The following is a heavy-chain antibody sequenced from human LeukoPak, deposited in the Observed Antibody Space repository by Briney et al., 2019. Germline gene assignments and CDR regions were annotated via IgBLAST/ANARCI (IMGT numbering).Heavy chain of an antibody. CDR3: ARHSSPLQKYGFFSV. CDR2: FYPGGTT. D-gene: IGHD6-6*01. Sequence: SETLSLTCSVPADSISSETSYWAWLRQAPGQGLEWIASFYPGGTTYPNPSLKNRVAISVDTSKKHFSLRLTSVTAADTAVYYCARHSSPLQKYGFFSVWGRGTLVTVSS. CDR1: ADSISSETSY. J-gene: IGHJ4*02. V-gene: IGHV4-39*02.